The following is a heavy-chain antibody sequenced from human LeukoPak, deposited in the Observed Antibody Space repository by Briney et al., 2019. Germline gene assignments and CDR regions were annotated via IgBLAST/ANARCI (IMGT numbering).Heavy chain of an antibody. CDR1: GFPFNEYA. J-gene: IGHJ5*02. D-gene: IGHD3-3*01. Sequence: GGSLRLSCAASGFPFNEYAMKWIRQAPGKGLEWVSGISGSGASTHYADSVEGRFTISRDNSKNTLYLEMDSLVADDTAIYYCAKKCTRSGVSGNWLDPWGQGTLVTVSS. CDR2: ISGSGAST. V-gene: IGHV3-23*01. CDR3: AKKCTRSGVSGNWLDP.